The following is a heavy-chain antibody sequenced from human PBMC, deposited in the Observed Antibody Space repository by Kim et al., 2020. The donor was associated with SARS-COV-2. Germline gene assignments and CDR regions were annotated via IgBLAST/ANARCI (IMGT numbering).Heavy chain of an antibody. CDR1: GFTFSSYA. D-gene: IGHD2-15*01. CDR3: AREHCSGGSCYSDYGMDV. V-gene: IGHV3-30*04. Sequence: GGSLRLSCAASGFTFSSYAMHWVRQAPGKGLEWVAVISYDGSNKYYVDSVKGRFTISRDNSKNTLYLQMNSLRAEDTAVYYCAREHCSGGSCYSDYGMDVWGQGTTVTVSS. CDR2: ISYDGSNK. J-gene: IGHJ6*02.